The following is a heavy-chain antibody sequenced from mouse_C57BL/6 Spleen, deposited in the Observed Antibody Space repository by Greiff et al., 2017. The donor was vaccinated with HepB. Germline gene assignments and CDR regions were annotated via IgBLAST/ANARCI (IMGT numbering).Heavy chain of an antibody. CDR1: GYAFSSSW. CDR3: ARDETDQVFAY. V-gene: IGHV1-82*01. D-gene: IGHD3-2*02. J-gene: IGHJ3*01. CDR2: IYPGDGDT. Sequence: QVQLQQSGPELVKPGASVKISCKASGYAFSSSWMNWVKQRPGKGLEWIGRIYPGDGDTNYNGKFKGKATLTADKSSSTAYMQLSSLTSEDSAVYFCARDETDQVFAYWGQGTLVTVSA.